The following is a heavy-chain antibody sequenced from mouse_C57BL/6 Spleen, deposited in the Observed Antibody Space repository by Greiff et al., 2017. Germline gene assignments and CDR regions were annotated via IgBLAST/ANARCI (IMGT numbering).Heavy chain of an antibody. CDR3: ASQDYGSSYDY. CDR2: IDPSDSET. Sequence: QVQLQQPGAELVRPGSSVKLSCKASGYTFTSYWMPWVKQRPIQGLEWIGNIDPSDSETHYNQKFKDKATLTVDKSSSTAYMQLSSLTSEDSAVYYCASQDYGSSYDYWGQGTTLTVSS. CDR1: GYTFTSYW. V-gene: IGHV1-52*01. D-gene: IGHD1-1*01. J-gene: IGHJ2*01.